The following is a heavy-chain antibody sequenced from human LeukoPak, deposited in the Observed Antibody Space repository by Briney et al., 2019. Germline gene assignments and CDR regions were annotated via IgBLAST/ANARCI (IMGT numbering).Heavy chain of an antibody. CDR1: GFTFSSYA. CDR3: ARREGTGYYYYFDY. V-gene: IGHV3-23*01. Sequence: PGGSLRLSCAASGFTFSSYAMSWVCQAPGKGLEWVSAISGSGGSTYYADSVKGRFTISRDNSKNTLYLQMNSLRAEDTAVYYCARREGTGYYYYFDYWGQGTLVTVSS. D-gene: IGHD3/OR15-3a*01. CDR2: ISGSGGST. J-gene: IGHJ4*02.